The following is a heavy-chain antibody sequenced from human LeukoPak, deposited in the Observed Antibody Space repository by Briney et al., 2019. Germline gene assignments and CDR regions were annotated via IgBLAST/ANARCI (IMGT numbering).Heavy chain of an antibody. CDR2: IKEDGSEK. J-gene: IGHJ4*02. V-gene: IGHV3-7*03. CDR1: GFKFDDYW. CDR3: ARAGTSIRGIKVH. D-gene: IGHD3-10*01. Sequence: PGGSLRLSCAASGFKFDDYWMNWVRQAPGKGLEWVANIKEDGSEKYYVDSVKGRFTISRDNARNFLYLQMNSLRAEDTAVYYCARAGTSIRGIKVHWGQGTLVTVSS.